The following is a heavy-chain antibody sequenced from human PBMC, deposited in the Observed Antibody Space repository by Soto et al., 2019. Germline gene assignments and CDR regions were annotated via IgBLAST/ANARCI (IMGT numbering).Heavy chain of an antibody. CDR3: ARQSSGWYNWFDP. V-gene: IGHV4-39*01. D-gene: IGHD6-19*01. CDR1: GGSISSSSYY. CDR2: IYYSGSI. J-gene: IGHJ5*02. Sequence: QLQLQESGPGLVKPSETLSLTCSVSGGSISSSSYYWGWIRQPPGKGLEWIGSIYYSGSIYYNPPPKSPVTISVDTSKNQFSLRLSSVTAAETAVYYCARQSSGWYNWFDPWGQGTLVTVSS.